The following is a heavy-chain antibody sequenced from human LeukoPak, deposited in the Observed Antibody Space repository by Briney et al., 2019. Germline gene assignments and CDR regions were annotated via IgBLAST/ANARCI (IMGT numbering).Heavy chain of an antibody. Sequence: SETLSLTCAVSGVSLTDYYWSWIRQSPGKGLEWIGEVSPDGYDKYNPSLKSRVTISVDTSKNQFSLKLSAVTAADTAVYYCARALGYYYPDAFDIWGQGTMVTVSS. V-gene: IGHV4-34*01. CDR2: VSPDGYD. J-gene: IGHJ3*02. D-gene: IGHD3-22*01. CDR3: ARALGYYYPDAFDI. CDR1: GVSLTDYY.